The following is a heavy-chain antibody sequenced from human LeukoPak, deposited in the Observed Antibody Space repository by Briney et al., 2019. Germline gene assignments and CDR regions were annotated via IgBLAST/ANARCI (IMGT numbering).Heavy chain of an antibody. CDR2: IYSGGST. CDR3: ARVGYGDYLYFDY. Sequence: GGSLRLSCAASGFTVSNNFMSWVRQAPGKGLEWVSVIYSGGSTYYADSVKGRFTISRDNSKNTLYLQMNSLRAEDTAVYYCARVGYGDYLYFDYWGQGTLVTASS. D-gene: IGHD4-17*01. J-gene: IGHJ4*02. CDR1: GFTVSNNF. V-gene: IGHV3-66*01.